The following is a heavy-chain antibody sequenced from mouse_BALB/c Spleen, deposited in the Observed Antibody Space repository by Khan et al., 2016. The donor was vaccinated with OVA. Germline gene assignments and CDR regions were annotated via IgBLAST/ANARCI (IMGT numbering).Heavy chain of an antibody. CDR1: GFTFSDYY. J-gene: IGHJ3*01. CDR3: DSGYDGDPFAY. D-gene: IGHD2-3*01. CDR2: ISDGGSYT. V-gene: IGHV5-4*02. Sequence: EVELVESGGGLVRPGGSLKLSCAASGFTFSDYYMYWVRQTPEKRLEWVATISDGGSYTYYPDRVKGRFTISRDDAKNNVYLQMSSLKSEDTALDYCDSGYDGDPFAYWGQGTLVTVSA.